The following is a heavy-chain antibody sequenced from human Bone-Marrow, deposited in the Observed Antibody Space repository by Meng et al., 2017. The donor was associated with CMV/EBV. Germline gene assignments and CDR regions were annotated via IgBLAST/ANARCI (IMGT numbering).Heavy chain of an antibody. V-gene: IGHV3-23*01. J-gene: IGHJ4*02. Sequence: GESLKISCAASGFTFNTYDMTWVRQAPGKGLEWVSAILGHDGSTYYADSVKGRFTISKDNSKKTLFLQMTSLRAEDTAVYYCVKGAWCDDWGQGPLVTVSS. CDR1: GFTFNTYD. CDR3: VKGAWCDD. D-gene: IGHD2-15*01. CDR2: ILGHDGST.